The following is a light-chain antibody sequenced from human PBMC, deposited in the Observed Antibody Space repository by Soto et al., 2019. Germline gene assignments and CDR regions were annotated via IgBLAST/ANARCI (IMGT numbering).Light chain of an antibody. V-gene: IGKV3-20*01. CDR2: GAS. CDR3: QRYGSSVT. J-gene: IGKJ1*01. CDR1: QSVSNNY. Sequence: EIVLTQSPGTLSLSPGERATLSCRASQSVSNNYLAWYQQKPGQAPRLLIYGASNRATGISDRFSGSGSGTFITLTISILEPEDFAGYYCQRYGSSVTFGQGTKVEIK.